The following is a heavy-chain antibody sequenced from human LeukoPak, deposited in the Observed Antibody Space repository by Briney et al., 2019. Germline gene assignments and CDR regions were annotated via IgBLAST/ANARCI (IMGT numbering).Heavy chain of an antibody. V-gene: IGHV3-23*01. CDR1: GFTFSNYA. Sequence: GGSLRLSCAASGFTFSNYALSWVRQVPGKGLEWVSGITGSGGSTYYADSVKGRLTISRDNSKNTLYLQMNSLRAEDTAVYFCAKDDGGSVTTTDFENWGQGTLVTVSS. J-gene: IGHJ4*02. D-gene: IGHD4-17*01. CDR3: AKDDGGSVTTTDFEN. CDR2: ITGSGGST.